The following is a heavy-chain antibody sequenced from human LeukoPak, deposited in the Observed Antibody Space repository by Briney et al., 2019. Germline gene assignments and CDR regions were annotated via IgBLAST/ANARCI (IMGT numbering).Heavy chain of an antibody. Sequence: ASVKVSCKASGCTFTGYYVHWVRQAPGQGLEWMGRITPNTGDTIYAQRFQGRATMTRDTSISAAYMELSSLRSDDTAIYYCARDLVGGIWSAGFWGQGTLVTVSS. J-gene: IGHJ4*02. CDR1: GCTFTGYY. D-gene: IGHD3-3*01. CDR3: ARDLVGGIWSAGF. CDR2: ITPNTGDT. V-gene: IGHV1-2*06.